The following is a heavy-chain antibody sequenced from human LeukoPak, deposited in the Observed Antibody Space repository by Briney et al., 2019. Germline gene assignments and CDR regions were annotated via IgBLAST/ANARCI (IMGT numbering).Heavy chain of an antibody. CDR3: ASLDVTYYDFWSGYSNWFDP. D-gene: IGHD3-3*01. CDR1: GFTFSSYS. Sequence: GGSLRLSCAASGFTFSSYSMNWVRQAPGKGLEWVSSISSSSYIYYADSVKGRFTISRDNAKNSLYLQMNSLRAEDTAVYYCASLDVTYYDFWSGYSNWFDPWGQGTLVTVSS. J-gene: IGHJ5*02. CDR2: ISSSSYI. V-gene: IGHV3-21*01.